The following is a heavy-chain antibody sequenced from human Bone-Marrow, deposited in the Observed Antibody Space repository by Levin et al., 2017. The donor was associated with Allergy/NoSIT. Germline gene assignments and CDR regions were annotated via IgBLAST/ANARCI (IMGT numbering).Heavy chain of an antibody. V-gene: IGHV4-59*01. CDR2: IYYSGST. J-gene: IGHJ6*03. D-gene: IGHD3-9*01. CDR3: ARALNNDDILTGYFHYYYMDV. Sequence: SETLSLTCTVSGGSISSYYWSWIRQPPGKGLEWIGYIYYSGSTNYNPSLKSRVTISVDTSKNQFSLKLSSVTAADTAVSYCARALNNDDILTGYFHYYYMDVWGKGTTVTVSS. CDR1: GGSISSYY.